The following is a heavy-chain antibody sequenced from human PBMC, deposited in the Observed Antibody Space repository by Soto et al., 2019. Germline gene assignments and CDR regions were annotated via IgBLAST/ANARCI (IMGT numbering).Heavy chain of an antibody. Sequence: QVQLVQSGAEVKKPGASVKVSCKASGYTFTSYGISWVRQAPGQGLEWMGWISAYNGNTNYAQKLQGRVTMTTDTSTRPAYMELRSLRSDETAVYYCARDGRYFDWLPSPPFDYWGQGTLVTVSS. V-gene: IGHV1-18*01. CDR2: ISAYNGNT. CDR3: ARDGRYFDWLPSPPFDY. D-gene: IGHD3-9*01. CDR1: GYTFTSYG. J-gene: IGHJ4*02.